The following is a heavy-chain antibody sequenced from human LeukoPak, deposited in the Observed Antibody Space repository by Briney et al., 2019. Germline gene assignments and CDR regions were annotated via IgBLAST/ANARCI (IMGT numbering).Heavy chain of an antibody. CDR1: GGSISSRSYY. Sequence: SETLSLTCTVSGGSISSRSYYWGWIRQPPGKGLEWIGSIYFSGSTFHNPTLKSRVTISVDTSKNQFSLKLRSVTAADSAVYYCARHRSTMGSAGIVDYWGQGTLVTVSS. J-gene: IGHJ4*01. CDR3: ARHRSTMGSAGIVDY. CDR2: IYFSGST. V-gene: IGHV4-39*01. D-gene: IGHD6-13*01.